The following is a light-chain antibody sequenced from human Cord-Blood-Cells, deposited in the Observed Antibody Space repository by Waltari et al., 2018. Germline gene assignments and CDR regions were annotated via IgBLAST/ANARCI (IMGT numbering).Light chain of an antibody. CDR3: SSYTSSSTVV. CDR2: EVS. J-gene: IGLJ2*01. V-gene: IGLV2-14*01. CDR1: SSDVGGYHY. Sequence: QSALTQPASVSGSPGQSIIISCTGTSSDVGGYHYVSWYQQHPGKAPKLMIYEVSNRPSGVSNRFSGSKSGNTASLTISGLQAEDEADYYCSSYTSSSTVVFGGGTKLTVL.